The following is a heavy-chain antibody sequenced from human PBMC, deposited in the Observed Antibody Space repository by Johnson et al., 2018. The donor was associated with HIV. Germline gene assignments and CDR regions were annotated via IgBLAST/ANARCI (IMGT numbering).Heavy chain of an antibody. J-gene: IGHJ3*02. Sequence: QVQLVESGGGVVQPGRSLRLSCAASGFTFSSYAMHWVRQAPGKGLEWVAVISYDGSNKYYVDSVKGRFTISRDNSKNTLYLQMNSLRAEDTAVYYCAKDPPSTGWYAIDIWGQGTMVTVSS. CDR3: AKDPPSTGWYAIDI. CDR1: GFTFSSYA. D-gene: IGHD1-1*01. V-gene: IGHV3-30*04. CDR2: ISYDGSNK.